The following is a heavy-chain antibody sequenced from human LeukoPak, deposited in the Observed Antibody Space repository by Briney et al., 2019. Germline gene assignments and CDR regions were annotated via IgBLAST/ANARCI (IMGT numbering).Heavy chain of an antibody. CDR3: ARDDRWSSDY. CDR1: GFTFSSYS. V-gene: IGHV3-21*01. J-gene: IGHJ4*02. D-gene: IGHD2-8*01. CDR2: ISSSSSYI. Sequence: GGSLRLSCAASGFTFSSYSMNWVRQAPGKGLEWVSSISSSSSYIYYADSVKGRFTISRDNAKNSLYLQMYSLRGEDTAVYYCARDDRWSSDYWGQGTLVTVSS.